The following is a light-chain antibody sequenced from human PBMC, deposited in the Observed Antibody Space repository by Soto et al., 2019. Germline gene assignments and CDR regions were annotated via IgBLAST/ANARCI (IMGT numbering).Light chain of an antibody. CDR3: QSYDSSLRGV. CDR2: ANN. CDR1: NSDIGAGYD. V-gene: IGLV1-40*01. J-gene: IGLJ1*01. Sequence: QSVLTQPPSVSGAPGQRVTISCTGSNSDIGAGYDVHWYQQLPGTAPKLVIYANNNRPSGVPDRFSASKSGTSASLAITGLQADDEADYYCQSYDSSLRGVFGTGTKSPS.